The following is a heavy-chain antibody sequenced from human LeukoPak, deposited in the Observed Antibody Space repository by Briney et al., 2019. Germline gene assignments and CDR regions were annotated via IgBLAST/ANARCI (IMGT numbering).Heavy chain of an antibody. CDR2: IYSSGTT. Sequence: SETLSLTCTVSGGSISSYYWSWIRQPAGKGLEWIGRIYSSGTTNCNPSFKSRVTMSVDTSKNQFSLNLSSVTAADTAVYYCARDTDLTYYYGMDVWGQGTTVTVSS. CDR3: ARDTDLTYYYGMDV. J-gene: IGHJ6*02. V-gene: IGHV4-4*07. CDR1: GGSISSYY. D-gene: IGHD2-8*02.